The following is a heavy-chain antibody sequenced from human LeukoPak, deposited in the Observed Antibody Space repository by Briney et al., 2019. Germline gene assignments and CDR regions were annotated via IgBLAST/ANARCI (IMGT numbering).Heavy chain of an antibody. CDR1: GFTFSSYA. CDR2: ISGSGGNT. CDR3: ARGGRDGYNYFDY. D-gene: IGHD5-24*01. J-gene: IGHJ4*02. Sequence: GGSLRLSCAASGFTFSSYAMSWVRQAPGKGLEWVSSISGSGGNTYYGDSVKGRFTISRDNSKNTVNLQMNSLRAEDTAVYYCARGGRDGYNYFDYWGQGTLVTVSS. V-gene: IGHV3-23*01.